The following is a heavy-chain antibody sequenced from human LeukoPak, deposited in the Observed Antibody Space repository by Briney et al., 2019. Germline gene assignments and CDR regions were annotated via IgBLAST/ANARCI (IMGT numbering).Heavy chain of an antibody. CDR3: AKEGRMATQYGAFDI. Sequence: QPGGSLRLSCAASGFTFSSYGMHWVRQAPGKGLEWVAVISYDGSNKYYADSVKGRFTISRDNSKNTLYLQMNSLRAEDTAVYYCAKEGRMATQYGAFDIWGQGTMVTVSS. D-gene: IGHD5-24*01. CDR2: ISYDGSNK. J-gene: IGHJ3*02. V-gene: IGHV3-30*18. CDR1: GFTFSSYG.